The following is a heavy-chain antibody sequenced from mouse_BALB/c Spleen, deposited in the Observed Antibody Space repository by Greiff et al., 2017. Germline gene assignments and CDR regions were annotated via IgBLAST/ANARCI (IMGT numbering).Heavy chain of an antibody. CDR3: ASITATTYAMDY. CDR2: INPGSGGT. V-gene: IGHV1-54*01. CDR1: GYAFTNYM. D-gene: IGHD1-2*01. J-gene: IGHJ4*01. Sequence: QVQLQQSGAELVRPGTSVKVSCKASGYAFTNYMIEWVKQRPGQGLEWIGVINPGSGGTNYNEKFKGKATLTADKSSSTAYMQLSSLTSDDAAVYCSASITATTYAMDYWGQGTSVTVSA.